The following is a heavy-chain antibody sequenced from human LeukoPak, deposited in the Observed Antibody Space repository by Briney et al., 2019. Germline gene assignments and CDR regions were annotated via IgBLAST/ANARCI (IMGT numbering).Heavy chain of an antibody. V-gene: IGHV1-8*02. Sequence: GASVKVSCKASGYTFTGYYMHWVRQAPGQGLEWMGWMNPNSGNTGYAQKFQGRVTMTRNTSISTAYMELSSLRSEDTAVYYCARGSGFSRRYYYDSSGYYYNFDYWGQGTLVTVSS. CDR3: ARGSGFSRRYYYDSSGYYYNFDY. D-gene: IGHD3-22*01. CDR2: MNPNSGNT. CDR1: GYTFTGYY. J-gene: IGHJ4*02.